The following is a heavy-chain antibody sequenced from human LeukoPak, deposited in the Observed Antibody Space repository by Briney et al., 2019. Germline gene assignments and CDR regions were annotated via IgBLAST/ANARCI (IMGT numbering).Heavy chain of an antibody. J-gene: IGHJ2*01. D-gene: IGHD2-15*01. Sequence: SDTLSLPCSVSGVSISSSYWSCLRHPPGKGLECIGYISYRGTTKYNPSLKSRVTISVDTSKNQVSLNLSSVTAADTAVYYCARDPGSCSGGSCSFYWYFDLWGRGTLVTVSS. CDR3: ARDPGSCSGGSCSFYWYFDL. V-gene: IGHV4-59*01. CDR1: GVSISSSY. CDR2: ISYRGTT.